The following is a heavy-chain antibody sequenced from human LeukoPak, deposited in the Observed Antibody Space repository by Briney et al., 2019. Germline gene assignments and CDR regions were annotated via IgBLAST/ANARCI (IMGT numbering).Heavy chain of an antibody. CDR3: ARIFIRNGYSSYFDC. Sequence: TSETLSLTCTVSGFVISGGHYWGWVRQPPGAGLEWIWSVYQSGTTYYNPSLKSRVTTEVDMSKNQFSLRLRPVTAADTAVYYCARIFIRNGYSSYFDCWGQGTLVTVSS. CDR2: VYQSGTT. CDR1: GFVISGGHY. D-gene: IGHD5-18*01. J-gene: IGHJ4*02. V-gene: IGHV4-38-2*02.